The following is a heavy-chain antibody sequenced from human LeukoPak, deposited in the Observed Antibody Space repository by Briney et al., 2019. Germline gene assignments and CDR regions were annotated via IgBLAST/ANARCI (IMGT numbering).Heavy chain of an antibody. CDR3: AKDLCGRSYSSPEPDI. Sequence: GGSLRLSCAASGFTFSSYSMSWVRQAPGRGLEWVSSFSGSGGSTYYADSVKGRFTISRDNSKNTLYLQMNSLRAEDTAVYYCAKDLCGRSYSSPEPDIWGQGTMVTVSS. D-gene: IGHD6-13*01. CDR1: GFTFSSYS. V-gene: IGHV3-23*01. J-gene: IGHJ3*02. CDR2: FSGSGGST.